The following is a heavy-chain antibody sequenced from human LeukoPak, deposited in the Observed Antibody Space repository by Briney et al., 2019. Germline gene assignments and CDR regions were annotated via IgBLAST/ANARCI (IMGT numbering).Heavy chain of an antibody. CDR1: GFTFSRYG. CDR3: AKDGVGATSLDC. V-gene: IGHV3-33*06. D-gene: IGHD1-26*01. CDR2: IWHDGSYG. Sequence: PGGSLRLSCAASGFTFSRYGMHWVRQAPGKGLEWVAVIWHDGSYGYCADSVKGRFTISRDSSKSTLYLQMNSLRAEDTAVYYCAKDGVGATSLDCWGQGTLVTVSS. J-gene: IGHJ4*02.